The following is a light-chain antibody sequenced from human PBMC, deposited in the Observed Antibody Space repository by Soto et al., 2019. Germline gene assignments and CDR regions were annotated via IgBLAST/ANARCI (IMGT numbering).Light chain of an antibody. J-gene: IGLJ1*01. Sequence: QSVLTQPASVSGSPGQSITISCTGASSDVGGYNYVSWYQQHPGKAPKLMIYEVSNRPSGVSNRFSGSKSGNTASLTISGLQDEDDADYYCSSYTSSTLYVFGTRTKVT. CDR3: SSYTSSTLYV. CDR1: SSDVGGYNY. CDR2: EVS. V-gene: IGLV2-14*01.